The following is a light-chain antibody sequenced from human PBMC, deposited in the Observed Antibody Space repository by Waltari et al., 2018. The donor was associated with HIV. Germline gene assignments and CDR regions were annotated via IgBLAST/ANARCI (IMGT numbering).Light chain of an antibody. V-gene: IGLV2-23*02. CDR1: SSDVGSYNL. J-gene: IGLJ1*01. CDR3: CSHAGSSIYFV. Sequence: QSALTQPASVSGSPGQSITISCTGTSSDVGSYNLVSWYQQHQGKAPKVMIYEVNKRASGVSNRFSGSKSGNTASLTISGLQAEDEAEYYCCSHAGSSIYFVFGTGTKVTVL. CDR2: EVN.